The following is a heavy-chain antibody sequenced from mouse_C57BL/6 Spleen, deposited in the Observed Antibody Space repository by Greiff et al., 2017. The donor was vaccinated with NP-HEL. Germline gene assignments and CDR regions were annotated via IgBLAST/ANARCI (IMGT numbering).Heavy chain of an antibody. J-gene: IGHJ4*01. Sequence: HVTLNESVPGLFHPSHTLRLSFPFSLLSLRPSGIGLRLLRKPSGTALEWLASIWNNDNYYNPSLKSRLTIYNETSNFQVFLKLTIVVTADAATYYGALRVYYYGSSPYAMDYWGQGTSVTVSS. V-gene: IGHV8-2*01. CDR3: LRVYYYGSSPYAMDY. CDR1: LSLRPSGIGL. CDR2: WNNDNY. D-gene: IGHD1-1*01.